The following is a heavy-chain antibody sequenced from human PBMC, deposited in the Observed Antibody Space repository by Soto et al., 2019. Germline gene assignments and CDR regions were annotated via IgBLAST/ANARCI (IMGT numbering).Heavy chain of an antibody. CDR2: IYYSGST. V-gene: IGHV4-59*01. CDR3: ARWVTIFGVVIRWFDP. D-gene: IGHD3-3*01. Sequence: PSETLSLTCTVSGGSISSYYWSWIRQPPGKGLEWIGYIYYSGSTNYNPSLKSRVTISVDTSKNQFSLKLSSVTAADTAVYYCARWVTIFGVVIRWFDPWGQGTLVTVSS. J-gene: IGHJ5*02. CDR1: GGSISSYY.